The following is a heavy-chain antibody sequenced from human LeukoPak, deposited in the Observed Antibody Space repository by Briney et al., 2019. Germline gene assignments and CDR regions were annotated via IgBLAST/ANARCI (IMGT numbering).Heavy chain of an antibody. CDR3: AKGSGSGLETGTTDFDY. V-gene: IGHV3-30*18. CDR2: ISYDGSNK. CDR1: GFTFSGYG. Sequence: GGSLRLSCAASGFTFSGYGMHWVRQTPGKGLEWVAVISYDGSNKYYADSVKGRVTISRDNSKNTLYLQMNSLRAEDTAVYYCAKGSGSGLETGTTDFDYWGQGTLVTVSS. D-gene: IGHD3-10*01. J-gene: IGHJ4*02.